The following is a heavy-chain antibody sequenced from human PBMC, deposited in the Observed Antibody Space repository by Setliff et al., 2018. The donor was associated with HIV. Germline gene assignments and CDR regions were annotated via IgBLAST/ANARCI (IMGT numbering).Heavy chain of an antibody. CDR3: ARVGPGHRDGKIYDTFDI. Sequence: GECLKISCMGSGYSFTTYWITWVRQMPGKGLEWMGRIDPSDSYTDYSQSFHGHVTLSVDRSINTAYLQWSSLKASDTAMYYCARVGPGHRDGKIYDTFDIWGQGTLVTVSS. CDR2: IDPSDSYT. J-gene: IGHJ3*02. D-gene: IGHD5-12*01. V-gene: IGHV5-10-1*01. CDR1: GYSFTTYW.